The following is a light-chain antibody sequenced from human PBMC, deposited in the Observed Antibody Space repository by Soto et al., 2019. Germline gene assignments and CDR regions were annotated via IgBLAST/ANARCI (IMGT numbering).Light chain of an antibody. CDR3: QQYGISPQT. Sequence: IQMPQSPSTLSASVGDRVTITCRASQSISSWLAWYQRKPGKAPKLLIYKASSLESGVPSRFSGSGSGTDFTLTISRLEPEDFAVYYCQQYGISPQTFGQGTKVDI. J-gene: IGKJ1*01. CDR1: QSISSW. CDR2: KAS. V-gene: IGKV1-5*03.